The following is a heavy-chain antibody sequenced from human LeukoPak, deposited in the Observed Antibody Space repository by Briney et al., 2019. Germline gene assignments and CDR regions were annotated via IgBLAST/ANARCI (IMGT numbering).Heavy chain of an antibody. CDR2: INPSGGST. CDR1: GYTFTSYY. Sequence: ASVKVSCKASGYTFTSYYMHWVRQAPGQGLEWMGIINPSGGSTSYAQKFQGRVTMTRDTSTSTVYMELSSLRSEDTAVYYCARARDYYDSSGYMKSFDIWGQGTMVTVSS. J-gene: IGHJ3*02. CDR3: ARARDYYDSSGYMKSFDI. D-gene: IGHD3-22*01. V-gene: IGHV1-46*01.